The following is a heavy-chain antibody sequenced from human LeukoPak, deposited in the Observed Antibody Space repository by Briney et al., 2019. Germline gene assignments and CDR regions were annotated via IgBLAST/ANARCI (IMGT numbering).Heavy chain of an antibody. CDR1: GGSINSYY. V-gene: IGHV4-4*09. CDR2: IYTSGST. Sequence: PSETLSLTCTVSGGSINSYYWSWIRQPPGKGLEWIGYIYTSGSTNYNPSLKSRVTISVDTSKNQFSLKLSSVTAADTAVYYCARGSGWYYYWGQGTLVTVSS. J-gene: IGHJ4*02. CDR3: ARGSGWYYY. D-gene: IGHD6-19*01.